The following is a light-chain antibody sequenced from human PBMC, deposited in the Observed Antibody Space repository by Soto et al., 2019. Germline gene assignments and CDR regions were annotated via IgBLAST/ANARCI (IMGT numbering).Light chain of an antibody. V-gene: IGKV3-20*01. Sequence: IVFTQSPGTLSLSPGERATLSCRASQSVNTKYLAWYQQKPGQAPRLLIYGASSRATGIPDRFSGSGSGTDFTLTISRLEPEDFAVYYCQQSRTFGPGTKVDI. CDR2: GAS. CDR3: QQSRT. J-gene: IGKJ3*01. CDR1: QSVNTKY.